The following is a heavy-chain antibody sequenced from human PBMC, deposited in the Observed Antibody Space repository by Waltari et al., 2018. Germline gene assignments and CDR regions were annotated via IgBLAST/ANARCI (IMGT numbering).Heavy chain of an antibody. V-gene: IGHV4-34*02. CDR2: IKHSGNT. J-gene: IGHJ6*02. Sequence: QVHLQQWGAGLLKPSETLSLTCAVAGWPFNLYYCTWIRQPPGKGLEWIGEIKHSGNTNYNPSLKSRVAISVDPPKQQFSLKLTSVAAADTAVYYCARLEDCTGGHCYSGSHYAVDVWGPGTWVTVSS. D-gene: IGHD2-21*02. CDR1: GWPFNLYY. CDR3: ARLEDCTGGHCYSGSHYAVDV.